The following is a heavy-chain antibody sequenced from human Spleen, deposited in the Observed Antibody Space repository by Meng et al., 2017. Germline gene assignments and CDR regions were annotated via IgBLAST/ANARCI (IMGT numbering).Heavy chain of an antibody. CDR3: ARDLPLPYGMDV. Sequence: ASVKVSCKASGYTFTGYYMHWVRQAPGQGREWMGWINPNSGGTNYAQKFQGRVTMTRDTSISTAYMELSRLRSDDTAVYYCARDLPLPYGMDVWGQGTTVTVSS. CDR2: INPNSGGT. V-gene: IGHV1-2*02. CDR1: GYTFTGYY. D-gene: IGHD1-26*01. J-gene: IGHJ6*02.